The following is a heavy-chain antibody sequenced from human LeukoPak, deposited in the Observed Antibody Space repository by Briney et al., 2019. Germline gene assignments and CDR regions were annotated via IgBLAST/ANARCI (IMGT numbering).Heavy chain of an antibody. CDR2: IYISGST. V-gene: IGHV4-61*02. D-gene: IGHD2-15*01. CDR3: ARGPHCSGGSCHSVSDY. Sequence: PSETLSLTCTVSGGSMSSGSYYWSWIRQPAGKGLEWIGRIYISGSTNYNPSLKSRVTISIDTSKNQFSLKLSSVTAADTAVYYCARGPHCSGGSCHSVSDYWGQGTLVTVSS. CDR1: GGSMSSGSYY. J-gene: IGHJ4*02.